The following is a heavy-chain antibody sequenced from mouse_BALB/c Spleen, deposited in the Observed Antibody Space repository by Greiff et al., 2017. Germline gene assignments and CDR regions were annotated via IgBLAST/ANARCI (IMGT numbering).Heavy chain of an antibody. Sequence: VQLQESGPELVKPGASVKMSCKASGYTFTSYCMHWVKQRPGQGLEWIGYINPSTGYTEYNQKFKDKATLTADKSSSTAYMQLSSLTSEDSAVYYCARCATVVARRSEYWGQGTTVTVSA. V-gene: IGHV1-7*01. CDR2: INPSTGYT. D-gene: IGHD1-1*02. CDR1: GYTFTSYC. J-gene: IGHJ2*01. CDR3: ARCATVVARRSEY.